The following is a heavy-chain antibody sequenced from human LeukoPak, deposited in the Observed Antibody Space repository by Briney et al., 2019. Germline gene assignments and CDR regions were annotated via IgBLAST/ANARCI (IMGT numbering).Heavy chain of an antibody. J-gene: IGHJ4*02. Sequence: GGSLRLSCAASGFTFSSYSMNWVRQAPGKGLEWVSYISSSSSTIYYADSVKGRFTISRDNAKNSLYLQMNSLRAEDTAVYYCAREGDYDYVWGSYFYYFDYWGQGTLVTVSS. D-gene: IGHD3-16*01. CDR2: ISSSSSTI. CDR3: AREGDYDYVWGSYFYYFDY. V-gene: IGHV3-48*01. CDR1: GFTFSSYS.